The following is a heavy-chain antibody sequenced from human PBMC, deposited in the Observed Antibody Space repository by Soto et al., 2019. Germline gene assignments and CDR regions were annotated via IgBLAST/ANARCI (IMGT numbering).Heavy chain of an antibody. Sequence: QVPLVQSGAEVKMPGASVKVSCKASGYTFTKYAIHWVRQAPRQRPEWMGWIDANNGRTKYSGKFQGRFTIARDASANTAYMELSSLRSEDTAVYNCARGRWTQTTADYYLDYWGQGTLVTVSS. V-gene: IGHV1-3*01. D-gene: IGHD1-1*01. CDR3: ARGRWTQTTADYYLDY. CDR1: GYTFTKYA. J-gene: IGHJ4*02. CDR2: IDANNGRT.